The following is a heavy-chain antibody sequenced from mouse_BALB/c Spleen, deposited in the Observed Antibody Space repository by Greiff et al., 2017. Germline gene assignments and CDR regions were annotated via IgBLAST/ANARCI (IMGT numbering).Heavy chain of an antibody. CDR2: ISYSGST. J-gene: IGHJ2*01. CDR3: ARDYRYATGRPFDY. V-gene: IGHV3-2*02. CDR1: GYSITSDYA. D-gene: IGHD2-14*01. Sequence: EVKLLESGPGLVKPSQSLSLTCTVTGYSITSDYAWNWIRQFPGNKLEWMGYISYSGSTSYNPSLKSRISITRDTSKNQFFLQLNSVTTEDTATYYCARDYRYATGRPFDYWGQGTTLTVSS.